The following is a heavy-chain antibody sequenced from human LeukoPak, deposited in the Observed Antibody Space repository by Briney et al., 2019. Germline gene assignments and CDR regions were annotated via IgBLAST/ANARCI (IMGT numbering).Heavy chain of an antibody. Sequence: PSETLSLTCAVYGGSFSGYYWSWIRQPPGKGLEWIGEINHSGSTNYNPSLKSRVTISVDTSKNQFSLKLSSVTAAHTAVYYCARVGNSGYEIRYWGQGTLVTVSS. CDR3: ARVGNSGYEIRY. CDR1: GGSFSGYY. D-gene: IGHD5-12*01. V-gene: IGHV4-34*01. CDR2: INHSGST. J-gene: IGHJ4*02.